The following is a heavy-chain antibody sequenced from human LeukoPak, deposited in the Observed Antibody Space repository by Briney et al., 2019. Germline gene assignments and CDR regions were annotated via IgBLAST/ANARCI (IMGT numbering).Heavy chain of an antibody. CDR1: GGSSSGYC. CDR3: ARARRWSPYYFDY. J-gene: IGHJ4*02. CDR2: INHSGST. D-gene: IGHD3-16*01. Sequence: SDTLSLTSAGYGGSSSGYCWSWIHQPPGKGLEWLGEINHSGSTNYNPSLKSRVTISVDTSKNQFSLKLSSVTAADTAVYYCARARRWSPYYFDYWGQGTLVTVSS. V-gene: IGHV4-34*01.